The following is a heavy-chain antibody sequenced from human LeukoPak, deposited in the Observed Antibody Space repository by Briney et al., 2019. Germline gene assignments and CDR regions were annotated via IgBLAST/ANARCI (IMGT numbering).Heavy chain of an antibody. CDR3: ARKLQNCSGGSCYSGWFDP. CDR1: GGSISSGGYC. J-gene: IGHJ5*02. V-gene: IGHV4-31*03. D-gene: IGHD2-15*01. Sequence: SQTLSLTCTVSGGSISSGGYCWSWIRQHPGKGLEWIGYIYYSGSTYYNPSLKSRVTISVDTSKNQFSLKLSSVTAADTAVYYCARKLQNCSGGSCYSGWFDPWGQGTLVTVSS. CDR2: IYYSGST.